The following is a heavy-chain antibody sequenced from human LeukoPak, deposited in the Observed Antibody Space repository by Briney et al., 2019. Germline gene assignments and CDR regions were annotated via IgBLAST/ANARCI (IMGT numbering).Heavy chain of an antibody. CDR2: ISYDGSDK. J-gene: IGHJ4*02. CDR3: ARDTSYYDSGGYRFDY. D-gene: IGHD3-22*01. Sequence: GGSLRLSCAAPGFTFGHYAMNWVRQAPGKGLEWLALISYDGSDKYYADFVKGRSTISRDNSKNTLHLQMNSLRPEDTAMFYCARDTSYYDSGGYRFDYWGQGTLVTVSS. CDR1: GFTFGHYA. V-gene: IGHV3-30-3*01.